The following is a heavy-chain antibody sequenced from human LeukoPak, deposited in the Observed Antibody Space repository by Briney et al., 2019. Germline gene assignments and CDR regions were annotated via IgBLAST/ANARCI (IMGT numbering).Heavy chain of an antibody. V-gene: IGHV3-48*03. CDR2: ISSSGSSI. Sequence: PGGSLRLSCAASGLTFSSYEMNWARQAPGKGLEWVSYISSSGSSIYYADSVKGRFTISRDNAKKSLYLQMHSLRAEDTAVYYCARDSHKFDSSGYYPDAFDIWGQGTMVTVSS. D-gene: IGHD3-22*01. CDR1: GLTFSSYE. J-gene: IGHJ3*02. CDR3: ARDSHKFDSSGYYPDAFDI.